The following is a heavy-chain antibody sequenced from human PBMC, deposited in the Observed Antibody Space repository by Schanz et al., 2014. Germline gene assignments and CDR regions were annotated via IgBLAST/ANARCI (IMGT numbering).Heavy chain of an antibody. CDR3: ARTGYDPSLTH. CDR1: GYTFTSYD. CDR2: MNPNSGNP. V-gene: IGHV1-8*01. Sequence: QVQLIQSGAEVKKPGASVKVSCTASGYTFTSYDINWVRQAPGQGLEWLGWMNPNSGNPGFAQKFRGRVTMTRNTSMSTAYIELHILTSEDTAVYYCARTGYDPSLTHWGQGTLVTVSS. J-gene: IGHJ4*02. D-gene: IGHD5-12*01.